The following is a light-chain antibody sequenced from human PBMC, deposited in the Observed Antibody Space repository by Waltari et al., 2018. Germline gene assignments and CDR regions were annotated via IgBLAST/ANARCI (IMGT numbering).Light chain of an antibody. CDR3: AAWDTSLDGYV. J-gene: IGLJ1*01. CDR1: TPHIGNNS. CDR2: DND. V-gene: IGLV1-51*01. Sequence: FVLTLPPSVSAAQGQKVTISWSGSTPHIGNNSISWYQQLPGTAPKLLIYDNDNRPSGIPDRFSGSKSGTSATLGITGLQTGDEADYYCAAWDTSLDGYVFGTGTKVTVL.